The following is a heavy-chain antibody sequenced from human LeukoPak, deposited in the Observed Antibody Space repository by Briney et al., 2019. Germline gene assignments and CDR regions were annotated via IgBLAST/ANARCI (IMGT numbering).Heavy chain of an antibody. D-gene: IGHD3-10*01. CDR1: GYTFTSYG. CDR2: INPNSGGT. CDR3: ARDLWFGESYFDY. Sequence: ASVKVSCKASGYTFTSYGISWVRQAPGQGLEWMGWINPNSGGTNYAQKFQGRVTMTRDTSISTAYMELSRLRSDDTAVYYCARDLWFGESYFDYWGQGTLVTVSS. V-gene: IGHV1-2*02. J-gene: IGHJ4*02.